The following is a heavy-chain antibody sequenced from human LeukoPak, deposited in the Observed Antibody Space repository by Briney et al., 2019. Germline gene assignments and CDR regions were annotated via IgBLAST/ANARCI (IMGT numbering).Heavy chain of an antibody. J-gene: IGHJ3*02. Sequence: GGSLRLSCAASGFTVSNNYMSWVRQAPGKGLEWVSAIYSGGSTYYTDSVKGRFIISRDNSKNTLYLQMNNLRAEDTAVYYCAREKEEAFDIWGQGTMVTVSS. CDR2: IYSGGST. V-gene: IGHV3-66*01. CDR3: AREKEEAFDI. CDR1: GFTVSNNY.